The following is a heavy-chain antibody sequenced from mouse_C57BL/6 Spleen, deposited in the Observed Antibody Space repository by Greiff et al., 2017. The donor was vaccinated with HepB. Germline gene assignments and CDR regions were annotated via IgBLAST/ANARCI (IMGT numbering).Heavy chain of an antibody. J-gene: IGHJ2*01. V-gene: IGHV3-6*01. CDR3: ARVGNYLIFDY. D-gene: IGHD2-1*01. CDR1: GYSITSGYY. CDR2: ISYDGSN. Sequence: EVKLMESGPGLVKPSQSLSLTCSVTGYSITSGYYWNWIRQVPGNKLEWMGYISYDGSNNYNPSLKNRISITRDTSKNQFFLKLNSVTTEDTATYYCARVGNYLIFDYWGQGTTLTVSS.